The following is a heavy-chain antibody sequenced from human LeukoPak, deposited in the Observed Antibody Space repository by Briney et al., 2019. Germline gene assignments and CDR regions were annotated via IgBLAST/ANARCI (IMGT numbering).Heavy chain of an antibody. CDR2: MYYSDRP. Sequence: WGTLSLTGTVSGASVSSFYWSWIRRPPGKGVEWIGYMYYSDRPNYNPSLKSRATISVDPSNRQISLSLTSVTAADTAFYYCARTRAPYGDYLKYFDHWGQGVLVTVSS. V-gene: IGHV4-59*02. D-gene: IGHD4-17*01. CDR1: GASVSSFY. CDR3: ARTRAPYGDYLKYFDH. J-gene: IGHJ4*02.